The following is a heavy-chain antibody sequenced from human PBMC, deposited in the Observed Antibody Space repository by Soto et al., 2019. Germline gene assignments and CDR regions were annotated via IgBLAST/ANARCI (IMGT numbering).Heavy chain of an antibody. V-gene: IGHV4-59*01. Sequence: PSETLSLTCTVSGGSISSYYWSWIRQPPGKGLEWIGYIYYSGSTNYNPSLKSRVTISVDTSKNQFSLKLSSVTAADTAVYYCARKGYSSYPFDYWGQGTLVTVSS. CDR1: GGSISSYY. D-gene: IGHD6-13*01. CDR2: IYYSGST. J-gene: IGHJ4*02. CDR3: ARKGYSSYPFDY.